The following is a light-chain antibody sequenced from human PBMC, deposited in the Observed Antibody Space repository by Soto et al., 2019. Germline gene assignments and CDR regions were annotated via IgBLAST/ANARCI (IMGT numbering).Light chain of an antibody. V-gene: IGKV1-6*01. Sequence: AIQMTPSSSSLSASVGDRVTITCRASQGIRNDLGWYQQKPGTAPKLLIYGASTLQSGVPSRFSGSGSGTDFTLTISSLQPEDFATYYCLQDYNNPRTFGQGTKVDIK. CDR3: LQDYNNPRT. J-gene: IGKJ1*01. CDR2: GAS. CDR1: QGIRND.